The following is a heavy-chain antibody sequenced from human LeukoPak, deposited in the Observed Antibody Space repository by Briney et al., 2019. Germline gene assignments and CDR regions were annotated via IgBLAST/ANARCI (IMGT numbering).Heavy chain of an antibody. J-gene: IGHJ4*02. CDR1: GYIFTSYW. CDR2: IYPGDSDT. CDR3: ACSYCSSTSCPPLY. D-gene: IGHD2-2*01. V-gene: IGHV5-51*01. Sequence: GASLEISCKGSGYIFTSYWIGWVRQLPGKGLEGMGIIYPGDSDTRDSPSFQGQVTISADKSISTAYLQWSSLKASDTAMYYCACSYCSSTSCPPLYWGQGTLVTVSS.